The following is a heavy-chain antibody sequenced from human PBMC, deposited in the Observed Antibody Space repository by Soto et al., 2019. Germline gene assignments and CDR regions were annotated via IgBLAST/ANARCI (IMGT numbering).Heavy chain of an antibody. Sequence: EVQLVESGGGLVQPGGSLRLSCAASGFTFSDHYMDWVRQAPGKGLEWVGRIRNKANSYTTESAASVKGRFTISRDDSKNSLFLQMNSLKIEDTAVYFCARSGGDSSTWSDDAFDIWGQGTMVTVSS. D-gene: IGHD6-13*01. CDR2: IRNKANSYTT. CDR1: GFTFSDHY. J-gene: IGHJ3*02. CDR3: ARSGGDSSTWSDDAFDI. V-gene: IGHV3-72*01.